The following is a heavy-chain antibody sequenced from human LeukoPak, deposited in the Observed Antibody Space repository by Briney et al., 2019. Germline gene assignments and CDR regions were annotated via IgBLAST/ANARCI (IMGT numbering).Heavy chain of an antibody. CDR3: ARDGGSFGGGSWVSNWFDP. CDR2: ISYDGSNK. J-gene: IGHJ5*02. V-gene: IGHV3-30-3*01. Sequence: GGSLRLSCAASGFTFSSYAMHWVRQAPGKGLEWVAVISYDGSNKYYADSVKGRFTISRDNSKNPLYLQMNSLRAEDTAVYYCARDGGSFGGGSWVSNWFDPWGQGTLVTVSS. D-gene: IGHD2-15*01. CDR1: GFTFSSYA.